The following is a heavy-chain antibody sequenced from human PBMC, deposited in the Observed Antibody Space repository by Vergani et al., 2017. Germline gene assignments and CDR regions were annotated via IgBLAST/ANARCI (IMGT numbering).Heavy chain of an antibody. CDR3: AKDPSQRRGYSGYDSSLY. CDR1: GFTFSSYG. Sequence: QVQLVESGGGVVQPGGSLRVSCAASGFTFSSYGMHWVRQAPGKGLEWVAFIRDDGSNKYYADSVKGRFTISRDNSKNTLYLQMNSLRAEDTAVYYCAKDPSQRRGYSGYDSSLYWGQGTLVTVSS. CDR2: IRDDGSNK. J-gene: IGHJ4*02. V-gene: IGHV3-30*02. D-gene: IGHD5-12*01.